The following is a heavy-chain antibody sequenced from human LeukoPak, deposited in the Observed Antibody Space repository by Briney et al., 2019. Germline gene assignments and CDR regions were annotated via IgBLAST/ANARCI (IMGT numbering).Heavy chain of an antibody. CDR1: GFTFSSHG. Sequence: TGGSLRLSCAASGFTFSSHGMHWVRQAPGKGLQWVGVIWYDGSNSYYADSVKGRFTISRDNSKNTLYLQMNSLRAEDTAVYYCARDMDSSSHYFDYWGQGALVTVSS. V-gene: IGHV3-33*08. CDR2: IWYDGSNS. CDR3: ARDMDSSSHYFDY. D-gene: IGHD6-6*01. J-gene: IGHJ4*02.